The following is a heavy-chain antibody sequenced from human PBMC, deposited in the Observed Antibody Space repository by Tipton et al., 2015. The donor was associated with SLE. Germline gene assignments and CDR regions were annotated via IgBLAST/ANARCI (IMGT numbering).Heavy chain of an antibody. D-gene: IGHD4-17*01. J-gene: IGHJ6*02. CDR3: ARDGTVTGDGMDV. CDR1: GGSISSHY. Sequence: TLSLTCTASGGSISSHYWSCIRQPPGKGLEWIGSICYSGSTNYNPSLKSRVTISVDTSKNKFSLKLSSVTAADTAVYYCARDGTVTGDGMDVWGQGTTVTVSS. V-gene: IGHV4-59*11. CDR2: ICYSGST.